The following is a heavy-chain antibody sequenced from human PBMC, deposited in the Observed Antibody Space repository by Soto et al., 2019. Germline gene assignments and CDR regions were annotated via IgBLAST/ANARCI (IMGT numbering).Heavy chain of an antibody. CDR3: AKFWVSVAGTVPFDY. D-gene: IGHD6-19*01. CDR2: ISYDGSNK. J-gene: IGHJ4*02. V-gene: IGHV3-30*18. CDR1: GFTFSSYG. Sequence: VPLVESGGGVVQPGRSLRLSCAASGFTFSSYGMHWVRQAPGKGLEWVAVISYDGSNKYYADSVKGRFTISRDNSKNTLYLQMNSLRAEDTAVYYCAKFWVSVAGTVPFDYWGQGTLVTVSS.